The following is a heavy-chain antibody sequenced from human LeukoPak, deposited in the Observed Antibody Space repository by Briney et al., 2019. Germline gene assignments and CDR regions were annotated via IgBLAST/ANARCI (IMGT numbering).Heavy chain of an antibody. V-gene: IGHV3-20*04. Sequence: RPGGSLRLLRSASWFNLYYFGKMLGRPAPGKGVEWGFCIYWNGGSTGYADSVKGRFTISRDNAKNSLYLQMNSLRAEDTALYYCARDNERAVAGLGAFDIWGQGTMVTVSS. CDR2: IYWNGGST. D-gene: IGHD6-19*01. J-gene: IGHJ3*02. CDR3: ARDNERAVAGLGAFDI. CDR1: WFNLYYFG.